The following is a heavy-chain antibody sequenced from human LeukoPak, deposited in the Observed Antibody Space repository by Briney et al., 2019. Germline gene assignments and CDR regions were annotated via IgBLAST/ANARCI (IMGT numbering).Heavy chain of an antibody. Sequence: LETLSLTCSAAGGSISSYYWRWIRQPTGKGLEWIAYIHYTGSTNYNPSPKSGVTMSLDTFQNQFSLELLAVTAADTAFYSGERWNYFDNSGYYSDWYFDLWGRGTLVTVSS. CDR2: IHYTGST. V-gene: IGHV4-59*08. D-gene: IGHD3-22*01. CDR1: GGSISSYY. CDR3: ERWNYFDNSGYYSDWYFDL. J-gene: IGHJ2*01.